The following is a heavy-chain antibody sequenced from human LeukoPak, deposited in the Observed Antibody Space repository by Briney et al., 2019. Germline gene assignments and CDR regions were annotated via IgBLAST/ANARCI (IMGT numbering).Heavy chain of an antibody. V-gene: IGHV4-39*07. D-gene: IGHD3-3*01. CDR2: IYYSGST. Sequence: SETLSLTCTVSGGSIRSSRYYWGWIRQPPGKGLEWIGSIYYSGSTYYNPSLKSRVTISVDRSKNQFSLKLSSVTAADTAVYYCAREVTIFGVALNWFDPWGQGTLVTVSS. CDR3: AREVTIFGVALNWFDP. J-gene: IGHJ5*02. CDR1: GGSIRSSRYY.